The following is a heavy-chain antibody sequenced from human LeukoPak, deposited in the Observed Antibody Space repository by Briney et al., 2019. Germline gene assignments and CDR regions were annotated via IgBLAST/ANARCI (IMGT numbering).Heavy chain of an antibody. D-gene: IGHD3-22*01. J-gene: IGHJ3*02. CDR3: AILGADYYDSSGQDAFDI. Sequence: SETLSLTCTVSGGSISSYYWSWIRQHPGKGLEWIGYIYYSGSTYYNPSLKSRVTISVDTSKNQFSLKLSSVTAADTAVYYCAILGADYYDSSGQDAFDIWGQGTMVTVSS. CDR1: GGSISSYY. V-gene: IGHV4-59*06. CDR2: IYYSGST.